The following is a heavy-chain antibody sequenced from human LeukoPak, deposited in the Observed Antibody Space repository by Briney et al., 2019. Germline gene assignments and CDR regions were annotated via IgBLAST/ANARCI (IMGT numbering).Heavy chain of an antibody. Sequence: GGSLRLSCAASGFAFSNAWMSWVRQAPGKGLEWVGRIKSKTDGGTTDYAAPVKGRFTISRDDSKNTLYLQMNSLKTEDTAVYYCTTETDYGDLDYWGQGTLVTVSS. J-gene: IGHJ4*02. V-gene: IGHV3-15*01. CDR2: IKSKTDGGTT. D-gene: IGHD4-17*01. CDR1: GFAFSNAW. CDR3: TTETDYGDLDY.